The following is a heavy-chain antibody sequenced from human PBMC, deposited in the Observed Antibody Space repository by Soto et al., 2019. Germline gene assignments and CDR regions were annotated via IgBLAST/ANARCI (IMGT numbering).Heavy chain of an antibody. Sequence: GASVKVSCKASGYTFTSYGISWVRQAPGQGLEWMGWISAYNGNTNYAQKLQGRVTMTTDTSTSTAYMELRSLRSDDTAVYYCARDTPRGYSYGLPTRGAFDIWRQRTMVTVPS. CDR1: GYTFTSYG. J-gene: IGHJ3*02. CDR2: ISAYNGNT. CDR3: ARDTPRGYSYGLPTRGAFDI. D-gene: IGHD5-18*01. V-gene: IGHV1-18*01.